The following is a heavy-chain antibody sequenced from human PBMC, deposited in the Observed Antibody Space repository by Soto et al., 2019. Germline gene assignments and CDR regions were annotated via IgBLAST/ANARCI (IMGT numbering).Heavy chain of an antibody. V-gene: IGHV4-39*01. J-gene: IGHJ6*02. CDR2: IYYSGST. CDR3: APQYYDFWSGYTYGMDV. D-gene: IGHD3-3*01. Sequence: SETLSLTCTVSGGSISSSSYYWGWIRQPPGNGLEWIGSIYYSGSTYYNPSLKSRVTISVDTSKNQFSLKLSSVTAADTAVYYCAPQYYDFWSGYTYGMDVWGQGTTVT. CDR1: GGSISSSSYY.